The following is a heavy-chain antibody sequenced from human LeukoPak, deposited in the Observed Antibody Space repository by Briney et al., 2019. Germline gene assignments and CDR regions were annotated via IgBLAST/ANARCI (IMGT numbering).Heavy chain of an antibody. CDR2: IIPILGIA. V-gene: IGHV1-69*04. J-gene: IGHJ4*02. CDR1: GGTFSSYA. D-gene: IGHD3-22*01. Sequence: SVKVSCKASGGTFSSYAISWVRQAPGQGLEWMGRIIPILGIANYAQKFQGRVTITADKSTSTAYMELSSLRSEDTAVYYCARVLPSTYYDSSGYPDYWGQGTLVTVSP. CDR3: ARVLPSTYYDSSGYPDY.